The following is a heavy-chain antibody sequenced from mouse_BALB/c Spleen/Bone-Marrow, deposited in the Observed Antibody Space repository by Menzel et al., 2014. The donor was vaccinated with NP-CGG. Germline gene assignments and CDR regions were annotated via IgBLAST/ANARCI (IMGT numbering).Heavy chain of an antibody. Sequence: VQLHQSGAELAKPGASVKMSCKASGYTFTSYWMHWVKQRPGQGLEWIGYINPSTGYTEYNQKFKDKATLTADKSSSTAYMQLSSLTSEGSAVYYCANYGSPSYYFDYWGQGTTLTVSS. CDR1: GYTFTSYW. D-gene: IGHD1-1*01. J-gene: IGHJ2*01. CDR3: ANYGSPSYYFDY. V-gene: IGHV1-7*01. CDR2: INPSTGYT.